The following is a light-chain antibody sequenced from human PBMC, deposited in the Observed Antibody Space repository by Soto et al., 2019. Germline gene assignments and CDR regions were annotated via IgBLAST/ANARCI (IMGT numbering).Light chain of an antibody. CDR3: QQYNDWPFT. J-gene: IGKJ3*01. V-gene: IGKV3-15*01. CDR1: QSVSSK. Sequence: EIVMTQSPATLSVSPGERVTLSCRASQSVSSKIAWYQQKPGQAPRLPIYVASARATGIPARFSGSGSGTEFTLTISSLQSEDFALYYCQQYNDWPFTFGPGTKVDI. CDR2: VAS.